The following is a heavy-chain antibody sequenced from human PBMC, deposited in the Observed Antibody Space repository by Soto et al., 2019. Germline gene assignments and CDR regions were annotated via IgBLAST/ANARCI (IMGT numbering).Heavy chain of an antibody. CDR1: GYTFTSYN. J-gene: IGHJ4*02. CDR3: VLLGVFDH. V-gene: IGHV1-8*01. Sequence: ASVKVSSKASGYTFTSYNINWLRQAPGQGLEWVAGSNSNSGNSDHAQKFQGRLTVTRDTSISTAYMELSSLRSDDTAVYYCVLLGVFDHWGQGTLVTVSS. D-gene: IGHD3-3*01. CDR2: SNSNSGNS.